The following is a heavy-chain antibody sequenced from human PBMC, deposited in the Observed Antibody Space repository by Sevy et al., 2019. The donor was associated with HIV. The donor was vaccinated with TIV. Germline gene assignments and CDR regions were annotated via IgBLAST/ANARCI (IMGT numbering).Heavy chain of an antibody. Sequence: SETLSLTCSVSGGSISSYYWSWIRQPPGKGLEWIGYIYYSGSTNYNPSLKSRVTIAVDTSKNQFSLKLSSVTAVDTAVYYCARVAGDYDILTGPFYYYYGKDVWGQGTTVTVSS. D-gene: IGHD3-9*01. V-gene: IGHV4-59*01. CDR1: GGSISSYY. CDR3: ARVAGDYDILTGPFYYYYGKDV. CDR2: IYYSGST. J-gene: IGHJ6*02.